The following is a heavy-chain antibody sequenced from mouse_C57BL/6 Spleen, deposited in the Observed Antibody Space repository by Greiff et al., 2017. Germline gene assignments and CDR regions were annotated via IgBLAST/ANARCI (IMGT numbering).Heavy chain of an antibody. CDR2: IYPGDGDT. Sequence: VQLQESGAELVKPGASVKISCKASGYAFSSYWMNWVKQRPGKGPEWIGQIYPGDGDTNYNGTFKGKATLTADKSSSTAYMQLSSLTSEDSAVXVCARGITTVVAPLMDYWGQGTSVTVSS. CDR3: ARGITTVVAPLMDY. CDR1: GYAFSSYW. V-gene: IGHV1-80*01. D-gene: IGHD1-1*01. J-gene: IGHJ4*01.